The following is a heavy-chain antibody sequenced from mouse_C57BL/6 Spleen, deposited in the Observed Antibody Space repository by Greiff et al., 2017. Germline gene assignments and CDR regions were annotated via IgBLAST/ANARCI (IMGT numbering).Heavy chain of an antibody. V-gene: IGHV1-53*01. J-gene: IGHJ3*01. D-gene: IGHD1-1*01. CDR2: INPSNGGT. CDR1: GYTFTSYW. Sequence: VQLQQSGTELVKPGASVKLSCKASGYTFTSYWMHWVKQRPGQGLEWIGNINPSNGGTNYNEKFKSKATLTVDKSSSTAYMQPSSLTSEDSAVYYCASLYGRLAWFAYWGQGTLVTVSA. CDR3: ASLYGRLAWFAY.